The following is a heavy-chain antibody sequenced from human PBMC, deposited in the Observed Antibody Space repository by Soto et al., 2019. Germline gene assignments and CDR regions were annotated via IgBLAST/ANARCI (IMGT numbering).Heavy chain of an antibody. J-gene: IGHJ3*02. CDR3: ARSVSVVTKSHAFDI. Sequence: ASVKVSCKASGGTFSSYAISWVRQAPGQGLEWMGGIIPIFGTANYAQKFQGGVTITADESTSTAYMELSSLRSEDTAVYYCARSVSVVTKSHAFDIWGQGTMVTVSS. CDR1: GGTFSSYA. V-gene: IGHV1-69*13. D-gene: IGHD2-15*01. CDR2: IIPIFGTA.